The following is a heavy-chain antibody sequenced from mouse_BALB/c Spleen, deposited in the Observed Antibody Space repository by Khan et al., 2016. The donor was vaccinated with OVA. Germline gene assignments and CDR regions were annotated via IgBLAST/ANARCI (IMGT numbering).Heavy chain of an antibody. CDR3: ASHLTGSFAY. D-gene: IGHD4-1*01. Sequence: EVELVESGGDLVKPGGSLKLSCAASGFTFRNYGMSWVRQSPDKRLEWVATLSSASTYTFYPDSVKGRLTISRDNAKNTLYLQMSSLKSEDTAMYYGASHLTGSFAYWGQGTLVTVSA. V-gene: IGHV5-6*01. CDR1: GFTFRNYG. J-gene: IGHJ3*01. CDR2: LSSASTYT.